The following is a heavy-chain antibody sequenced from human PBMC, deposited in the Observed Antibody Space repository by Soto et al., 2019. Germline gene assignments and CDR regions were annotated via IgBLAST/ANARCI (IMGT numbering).Heavy chain of an antibody. Sequence: QVQLVESGGGVVQPGTSLRVSCVGSGFTFRSYVIHWVRQAPGKGLEWVALTSYDGSDKYYGDSVRGRFTISRDNSRNTVDLQMDSRRREDTALYYCARWGTTGGLEVWGQGTLVSVSS. D-gene: IGHD3-16*01. J-gene: IGHJ1*01. CDR1: GFTFRSYV. V-gene: IGHV3-30*19. CDR3: ARWGTTGGLEV. CDR2: TSYDGSDK.